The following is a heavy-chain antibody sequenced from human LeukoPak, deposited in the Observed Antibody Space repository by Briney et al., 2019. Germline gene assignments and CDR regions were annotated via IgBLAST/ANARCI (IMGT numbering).Heavy chain of an antibody. V-gene: IGHV3-21*01. Sequence: PGGSLRLSCAASGFTFSDYSMNWVRQAPGKGLEWVSSISSSGSYIYYADSLKGRFTISRDNAKNSLYLQMNSLRAEDTAVYYCARVGGGPYNWNDYWGQGTLVTVSS. CDR2: ISSSGSYI. CDR3: ARVGGGPYNWNDY. J-gene: IGHJ4*02. D-gene: IGHD1-20*01. CDR1: GFTFSDYS.